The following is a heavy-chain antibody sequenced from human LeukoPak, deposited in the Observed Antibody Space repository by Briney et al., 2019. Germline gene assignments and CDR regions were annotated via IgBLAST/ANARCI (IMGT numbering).Heavy chain of an antibody. V-gene: IGHV4-34*01. J-gene: IGHJ5*02. Sequence: PSETLSLTCAVYGGSFSGYYWSWIRQPPGKGLEWIGEINHSGSTNYNPSLKSRVTISVDTSKNQFSLKLSSVTAADTAVYYCARKTMIVVVYWFDPWGQGTLVTVSS. D-gene: IGHD3-22*01. CDR2: INHSGST. CDR1: GGSFSGYY. CDR3: ARKTMIVVVYWFDP.